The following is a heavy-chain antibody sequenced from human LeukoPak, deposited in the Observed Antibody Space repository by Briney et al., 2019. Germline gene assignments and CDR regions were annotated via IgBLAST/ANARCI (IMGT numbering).Heavy chain of an antibody. V-gene: IGHV4-59*01. CDR3: ARFRDGWDY. CDR2: IYYSGST. Sequence: PSETLSLTCTVSGGSISSYYWSWIRQPPGKGLEWIGYIYYSGSTNYNPSLKSRVTISVNTSKNQFSLKLSSVTAADTAVYYCARFRDGWDYWGQGTLVTVSS. D-gene: IGHD5-24*01. J-gene: IGHJ4*02. CDR1: GGSISSYY.